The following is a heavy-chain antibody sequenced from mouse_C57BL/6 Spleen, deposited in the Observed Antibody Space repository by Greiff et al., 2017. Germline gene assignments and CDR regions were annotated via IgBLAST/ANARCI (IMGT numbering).Heavy chain of an antibody. Sequence: EVQLQQSGPELVKPGASVKISCKASGYSFTDYNMNWVKQSNGKSLEWIGVINPNYGTTSYNQKFKGKATLTVDQSPSTAYMQLNSLTSEDSAVYYCADSSGYGGYYAMDYWGQGTSVTVSS. D-gene: IGHD3-2*02. CDR2: INPNYGTT. V-gene: IGHV1-39*01. J-gene: IGHJ4*01. CDR3: ADSSGYGGYYAMDY. CDR1: GYSFTDYN.